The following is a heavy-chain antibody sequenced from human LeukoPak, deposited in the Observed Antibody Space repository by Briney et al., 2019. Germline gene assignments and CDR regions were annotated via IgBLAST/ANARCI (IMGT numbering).Heavy chain of an antibody. D-gene: IGHD5-12*01. CDR1: GGSFSGYY. Sequence: SETLSLTCAVYGGSFSGYYWSWIRQPPGKGLEWTGEINHSGSTNYNPSLKSRVTISVDTSKNQSSLKLSSVTAADTAVYYCARGVQESPATIRSWFDPWGQGTLVTVSS. J-gene: IGHJ5*02. CDR3: ARGVQESPATIRSWFDP. V-gene: IGHV4-34*01. CDR2: INHSGST.